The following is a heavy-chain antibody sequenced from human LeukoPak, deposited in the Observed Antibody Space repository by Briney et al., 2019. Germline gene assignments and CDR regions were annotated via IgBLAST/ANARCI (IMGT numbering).Heavy chain of an antibody. CDR3: ARDVGGSGSPDNWFDP. CDR2: IIPIFGTA. V-gene: IGHV1-69*05. Sequence: GSSVKVSCKASGGTFSSYAISWVRHAPGQGLEWMGRIIPIFGTANYAQKFQGRVTITTDESTSTAYMELSSLRSEDTAVYYCARDVGGSGSPDNWFDPWGQGTLVTVSS. CDR1: GGTFSSYA. J-gene: IGHJ5*02. D-gene: IGHD3-10*01.